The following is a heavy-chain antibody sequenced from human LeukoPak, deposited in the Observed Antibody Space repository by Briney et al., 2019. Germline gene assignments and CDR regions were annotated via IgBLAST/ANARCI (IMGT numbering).Heavy chain of an antibody. V-gene: IGHV3-21*01. CDR1: GFTFSTYN. CDR3: ARAYSYFYDSSAYRDAFDI. Sequence: GGSLRLSCAASGFTFSTYNMNWVRQAPGRGLEWVSSVSSSSTYIYYADSVKGRFTTSRDNAKNSLYLQMNSLTAEDTAVYYCARAYSYFYDSSAYRDAFDIWGQGTMVTVSS. D-gene: IGHD3-22*01. J-gene: IGHJ3*02. CDR2: VSSSSTYI.